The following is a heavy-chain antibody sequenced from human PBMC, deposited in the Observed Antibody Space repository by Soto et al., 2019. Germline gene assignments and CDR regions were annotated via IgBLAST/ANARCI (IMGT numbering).Heavy chain of an antibody. D-gene: IGHD3-3*01. CDR2: INPSGGST. CDR3: SRDQEPSTLYYGCCFMDV. Sequence: QVQLVQSGAEVKKPGASVTVSCKASGYTFTSYYIHWVRQAPGQGLEWMGIINPSGGSTSYAQKVQGRVTMTSDLSTSTVYLQVSGLRFEDTAVYYCSRDQEPSTLYYGCCFMDVWGKWTSVTVSS. J-gene: IGHJ6*03. V-gene: IGHV1-46*03. CDR1: GYTFTSYY.